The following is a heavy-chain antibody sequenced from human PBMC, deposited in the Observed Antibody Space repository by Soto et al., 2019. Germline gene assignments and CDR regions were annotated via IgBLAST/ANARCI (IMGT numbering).Heavy chain of an antibody. CDR1: GLPFSSYV. D-gene: IGHD4-4*01. V-gene: IGHV3-23*01. Sequence: GGSLRLSCAASGLPFSSYVMSWVRQAPGKGLEWVSGISGGGSNTFYADSVKGRFTISRDNSKNTLLLQMNSLGAEDTAVYYCAKDSNKYSSSLRGRYFDYWGQGIGVTVSS. CDR3: AKDSNKYSSSLRGRYFDY. CDR2: ISGGGSNT. J-gene: IGHJ4*02.